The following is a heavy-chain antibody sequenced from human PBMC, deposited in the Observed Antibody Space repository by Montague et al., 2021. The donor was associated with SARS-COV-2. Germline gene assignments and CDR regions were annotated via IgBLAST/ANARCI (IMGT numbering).Heavy chain of an antibody. D-gene: IGHD3-22*01. Sequence: SETLSLTCAVYGGSFNAYSWSWIRQPPGKGLEWIGEINHGGITNYSPSLKSRVTISADTSKNQFSLKLKSVTAADTANYYCARGHQGVAMIVVVMIGAEYYFDYWGQGTLVTVSS. J-gene: IGHJ4*02. CDR3: ARGHQGVAMIVVVMIGAEYYFDY. CDR2: INHGGIT. CDR1: GGSFNAYS. V-gene: IGHV4-34*01.